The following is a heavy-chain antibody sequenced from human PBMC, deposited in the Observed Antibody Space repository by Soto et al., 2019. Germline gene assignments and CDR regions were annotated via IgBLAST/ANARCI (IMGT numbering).Heavy chain of an antibody. V-gene: IGHV1-18*01. CDR3: ARAVPYSVGARLDY. Sequence: ASVKVSCKASGYTFSNYGITWVRQAPGQGLEWMGWINLYEGKTAYAQRVQDRVTMTTDTSTSTAYMELTSLRSDDTAVYYCARAVPYSVGARLDYWGQGTLVTVSS. CDR1: GYTFSNYG. CDR2: INLYEGKT. J-gene: IGHJ4*02. D-gene: IGHD1-26*01.